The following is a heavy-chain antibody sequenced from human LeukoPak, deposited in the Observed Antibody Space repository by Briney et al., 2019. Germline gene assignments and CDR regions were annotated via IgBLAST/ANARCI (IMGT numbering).Heavy chain of an antibody. CDR1: GFSVHTYD. J-gene: IGHJ4*02. Sequence: GGFLRLSCAASGFSVHTYDMHWVRQAPGEGPEWIAYFGISGIIYYADSVRGRFTISRDSAKNSLFLQMNSLRVDDTAIYYCAGYGFYPYWGQGTPVIVSS. V-gene: IGHV3-48*01. CDR2: FGISGII. CDR3: AGYGFYPY. D-gene: IGHD2/OR15-2a*01.